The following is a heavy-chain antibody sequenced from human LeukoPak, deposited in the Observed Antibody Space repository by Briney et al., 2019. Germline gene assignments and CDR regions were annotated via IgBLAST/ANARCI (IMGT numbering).Heavy chain of an antibody. CDR3: ARGYVFGSGSQNRYYFDY. V-gene: IGHV4-34*01. J-gene: IGHJ4*02. Sequence: SETLSLTCAVSGGSFSGYYWSWIRQPPGKGLEWIGEINHSGSTNYNPSLKSRVTITVQTSKNRFSLKLTSEPAADRAVYYCARGYVFGSGSQNRYYFDYWGQGTLVTVSS. CDR1: GGSFSGYY. D-gene: IGHD3-10*01. CDR2: INHSGST.